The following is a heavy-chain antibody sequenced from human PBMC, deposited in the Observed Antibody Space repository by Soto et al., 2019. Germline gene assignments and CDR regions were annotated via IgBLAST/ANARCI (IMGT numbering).Heavy chain of an antibody. J-gene: IGHJ5*02. Sequence: QVKLVQSGAEVKKPGASVKVSCKASGYTFTSYGISWVRQAPGQGXEWMGWISAYNGNTNYAQKLQGRVTMTTDTSTSTAYMELRSLRSDDTAVYYCARVAALLWFGELGGGWFDPWGQGTLVTVSS. D-gene: IGHD3-10*01. CDR2: ISAYNGNT. CDR3: ARVAALLWFGELGGGWFDP. CDR1: GYTFTSYG. V-gene: IGHV1-18*01.